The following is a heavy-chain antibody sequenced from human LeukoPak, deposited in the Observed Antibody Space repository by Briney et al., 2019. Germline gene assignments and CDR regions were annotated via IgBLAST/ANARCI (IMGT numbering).Heavy chain of an antibody. CDR3: AGGRGRRDIVVVPAARRYNWFDP. CDR1: GGSVSSGSYY. J-gene: IGHJ5*02. V-gene: IGHV4-61*01. Sequence: SETLSLTCTVSGGSVSSGSYYWSWIRQPPGKGLEWIGYIYYSGSTNYNPSLKSRVTISVDTSKNQFSLKLSSVTAADTAVYYCAGGRGRRDIVVVPAARRYNWFDPWGQGTLVTVSS. D-gene: IGHD2-2*01. CDR2: IYYSGST.